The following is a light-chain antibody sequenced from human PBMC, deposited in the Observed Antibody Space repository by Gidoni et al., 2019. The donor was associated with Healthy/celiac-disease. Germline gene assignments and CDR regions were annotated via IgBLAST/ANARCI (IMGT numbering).Light chain of an antibody. CDR2: GAS. CDR3: QQYGSSPPMYT. V-gene: IGKV3-20*01. J-gene: IGKJ2*01. Sequence: EIVLTQSPGTLSLSPGERATLSCRASQSVSSSYLAWYQQKQGQAPRLLIYGASSRPTGIPDRFSGSGSGTDFTLTISRLEPEDFAVYYCQQYGSSPPMYTFGQGTKLEIK. CDR1: QSVSSSY.